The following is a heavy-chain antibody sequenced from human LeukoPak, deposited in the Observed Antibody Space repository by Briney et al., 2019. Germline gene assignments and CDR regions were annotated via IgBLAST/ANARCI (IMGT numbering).Heavy chain of an antibody. CDR2: ISWNSGSI. CDR3: AKGEKKWLARQPNY. V-gene: IGHV3-9*01. Sequence: GGSLRLSCAASGFTFDDYAMHWVRQAPGKGLEWVSGISWNSGSIGYADSVKGRFTISRDNAKNSFYLQMNSLNIEDTAFYYCAKGEKKWLARQPNYWGQGTLVTVSS. D-gene: IGHD6-19*01. J-gene: IGHJ4*02. CDR1: GFTFDDYA.